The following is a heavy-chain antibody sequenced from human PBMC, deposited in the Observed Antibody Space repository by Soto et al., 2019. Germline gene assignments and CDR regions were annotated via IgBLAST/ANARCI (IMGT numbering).Heavy chain of an antibody. V-gene: IGHV4-34*01. CDR2: INHSGST. CDR1: GGSFSGYY. Sequence: SETLSLTCAVYGGSFSGYYWSWIRQPPGKGLEWIGEINHSGSTNYNPSLKSRVTISVDTSKNQFSLKLSSVTAADTAVYYCARGGPYYDFWSGSTLGYWGQGTLVTVSS. D-gene: IGHD3-3*01. CDR3: ARGGPYYDFWSGSTLGY. J-gene: IGHJ4*02.